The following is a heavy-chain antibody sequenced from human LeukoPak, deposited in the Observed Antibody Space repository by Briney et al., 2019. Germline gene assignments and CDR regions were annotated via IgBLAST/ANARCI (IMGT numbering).Heavy chain of an antibody. Sequence: SETLSLTCAVYGGSFSGYYWSWIRQPPGKRLEWIGEINHSGSTNYNPSLKSRVTISVDTSKNQFSLKLSSVTAADTAVYYCASREIAAAGQFDYWGQGTLVTVSS. CDR1: GGSFSGYY. CDR2: INHSGST. V-gene: IGHV4-34*01. J-gene: IGHJ4*02. CDR3: ASREIAAAGQFDY. D-gene: IGHD6-13*01.